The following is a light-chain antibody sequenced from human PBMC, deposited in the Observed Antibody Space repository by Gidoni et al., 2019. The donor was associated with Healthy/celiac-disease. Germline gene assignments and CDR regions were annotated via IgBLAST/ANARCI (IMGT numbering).Light chain of an antibody. Sequence: SYVLTQPPSVSVAPGKTARLTCGGNNIGSKSVHWYQQKPGQAPVLVIYYDSDRPSGIPERCSGSNSGNTATLTISRVEAGDEAYYYCQVWDSSSDHRVFGGGTKLTVL. CDR3: QVWDSSSDHRV. CDR1: NIGSKS. V-gene: IGLV3-21*04. J-gene: IGLJ2*01. CDR2: YDS.